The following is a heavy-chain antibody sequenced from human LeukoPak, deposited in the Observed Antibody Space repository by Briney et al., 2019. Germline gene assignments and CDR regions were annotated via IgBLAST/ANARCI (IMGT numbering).Heavy chain of an antibody. CDR1: GGSFSGYY. CDR2: INHSGST. D-gene: IGHD6-13*01. CDR3: ARHAYSTTWNYWFDP. V-gene: IGHV4-34*01. Sequence: SETLSLTCAVYGGSFSGYYWSWIRQPPGKGLEWIGEINHSGSTNYNPSLKSRVTISVDTSKNQFSLKLSSVTAADTAVYYCARHAYSTTWNYWFDPWGQGTLVTVSS. J-gene: IGHJ5*02.